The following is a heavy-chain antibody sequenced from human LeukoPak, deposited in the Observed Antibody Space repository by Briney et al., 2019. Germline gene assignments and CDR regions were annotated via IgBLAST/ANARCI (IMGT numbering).Heavy chain of an antibody. Sequence: PGGSLRLSCSASGFXFSSYAIHWVRQAPGKGLKYVSAISSNGGSTYYADSVKGRFTISRDNSKNTLYLQMSSLRAEDTAVYYCARLGFCSGGSCYSLGYWGQGTMVTVSS. D-gene: IGHD2-15*01. CDR1: GFXFSSYA. CDR3: ARLGFCSGGSCYSLGY. CDR2: ISSNGGST. J-gene: IGHJ4*02. V-gene: IGHV3-64D*06.